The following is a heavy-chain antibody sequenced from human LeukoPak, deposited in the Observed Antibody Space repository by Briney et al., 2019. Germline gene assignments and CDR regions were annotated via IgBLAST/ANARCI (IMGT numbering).Heavy chain of an antibody. J-gene: IGHJ4*02. V-gene: IGHV1-18*01. CDR2: ISAYNGNT. D-gene: IGHD6-19*01. Sequence: ASVKVSCKASGYTFTSSGTSWVRQAPGQGLEWMGWISAYNGNTNYAQKLQGRVTITTDTSTSTAYMELRSLRSDDTAVYYCARFSAVAPNGYWGQGTLVTVSS. CDR1: GYTFTSSG. CDR3: ARFSAVAPNGY.